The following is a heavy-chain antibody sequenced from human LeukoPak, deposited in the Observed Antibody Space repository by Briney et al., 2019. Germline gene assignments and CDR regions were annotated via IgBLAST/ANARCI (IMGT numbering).Heavy chain of an antibody. CDR3: ARAVGPFDF. Sequence: GRSLRLSCAASGFTFSTYGMHWVRQAPGRGLEWVAVIWHDGSIKYYADSVKGRFTISRDNSKNTLYLQMNSLRAEDTAVYYCARAVGPFDFWGPGTIVIVSS. CDR2: IWHDGSIK. CDR1: GFTFSTYG. V-gene: IGHV3-33*01. J-gene: IGHJ3*01.